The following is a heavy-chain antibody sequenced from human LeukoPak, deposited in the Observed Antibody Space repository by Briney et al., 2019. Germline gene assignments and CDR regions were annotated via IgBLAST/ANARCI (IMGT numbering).Heavy chain of an antibody. J-gene: IGHJ4*02. CDR3: ARVRLWFGDHLDDY. Sequence: SETLSLTCTVSGYSISSGYYWGWIRQPPGKGLEWIGSMHHSGSTYYNPSLKSRVTMSLDTSKNQFSLRLTSVTAADTAVYYCARVRLWFGDHLDDYWGQGTLVTVSS. D-gene: IGHD3-10*01. V-gene: IGHV4-38-2*02. CDR1: GYSISSGYY. CDR2: MHHSGST.